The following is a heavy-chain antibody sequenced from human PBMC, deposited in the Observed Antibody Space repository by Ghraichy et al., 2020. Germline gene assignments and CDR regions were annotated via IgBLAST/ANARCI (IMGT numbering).Heavy chain of an antibody. J-gene: IGHJ4*02. CDR2: ISGSGGST. CDR1: GFTFSSYA. Sequence: GGSLRLSCAASGFTFSSYAMSWVRQAPGKRLEWVSAISGSGGSTYYADSVKGRFTISRDNSKNTLYLQMNSLRAEDTAVYYCAKGSSSSYLADYWGQGTLVTVSS. V-gene: IGHV3-23*01. D-gene: IGHD6-13*01. CDR3: AKGSSSSYLADY.